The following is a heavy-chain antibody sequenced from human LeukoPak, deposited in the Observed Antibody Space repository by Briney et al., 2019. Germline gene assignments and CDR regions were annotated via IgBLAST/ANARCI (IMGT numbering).Heavy chain of an antibody. CDR2: INHSGST. CDR3: ARPPALAEYFQD. CDR1: GGSFSGYY. Sequence: SETLSLTCAVYGGSFSGYYWSWIRQPPGKGLGWIGEINHSGSTNYNPSLKSRVTISVDTSKNRFSLKLSSVTAADTAVYYCARPPALAEYFQDWGQGTLVTVSS. V-gene: IGHV4-34*01. J-gene: IGHJ1*01.